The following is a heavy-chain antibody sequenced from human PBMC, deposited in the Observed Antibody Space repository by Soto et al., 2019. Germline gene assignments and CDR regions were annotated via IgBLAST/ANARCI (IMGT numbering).Heavy chain of an antibody. V-gene: IGHV1-69*05. CDR2: IIPIFGNT. Sequence: GASVKLSCKDSGGRLSSYAISWVRQAPRQGLEWMGGIIPIFGNTKYSQKFQGRVTITMDTSATTAYMELSSLRSEDTAVYYCARDCITTSCYSGYYYYGMDVWGQGTTVTVSS. CDR3: ARDCITTSCYSGYYYYGMDV. J-gene: IGHJ6*02. CDR1: GGRLSSYA. D-gene: IGHD2-2*01.